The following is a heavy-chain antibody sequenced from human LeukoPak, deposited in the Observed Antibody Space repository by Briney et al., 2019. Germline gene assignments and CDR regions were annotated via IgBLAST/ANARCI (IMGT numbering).Heavy chain of an antibody. Sequence: GGSLRLSCAASGFTFRSYGMHWVRQAPGKGLEWVAVISYDGSNKYYADSVKGRFTISRDNSKNTLYLQMNSLRAEDTAVYYCAKEGGSYYPFDYWGQGTLVTVSS. CDR1: GFTFRSYG. D-gene: IGHD1-26*01. V-gene: IGHV3-30*18. CDR3: AKEGGSYYPFDY. J-gene: IGHJ4*02. CDR2: ISYDGSNK.